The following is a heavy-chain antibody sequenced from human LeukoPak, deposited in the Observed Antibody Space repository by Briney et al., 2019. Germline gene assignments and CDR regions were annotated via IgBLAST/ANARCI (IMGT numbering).Heavy chain of an antibody. D-gene: IGHD4-11*01. CDR2: IYYSGST. J-gene: IGHJ6*03. V-gene: IGHV4-59*01. CDR3: ARGASNYDYYYYYMDV. Sequence: IPSETLSLTCTVSGGSISSYYWSWIRQPPGKGLEWIGYIYYSGSTNYNPSLKSRVTISVDTSKNQFSLKLSSVTAADTAVYYCARGASNYDYYYYYMDVWGKGTTVTVSS. CDR1: GGSISSYY.